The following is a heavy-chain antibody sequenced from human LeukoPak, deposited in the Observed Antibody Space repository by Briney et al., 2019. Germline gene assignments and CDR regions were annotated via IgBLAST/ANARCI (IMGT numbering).Heavy chain of an antibody. J-gene: IGHJ3*02. V-gene: IGHV3-11*04. CDR3: GITMFRGPHGAFNI. CDR1: EFTLSDYY. CDR2: ITSRDSAT. Sequence: GGSLRLSCAASEFTLSDYYLSWIRQAPGKGLEWVSYITSRDSATYYADSVKGRFTVSRDNAKNSVYLQMNSLRAEDTALYYYGITMFRGPHGAFNIWGQGTMVTVSS. D-gene: IGHD3-10*01.